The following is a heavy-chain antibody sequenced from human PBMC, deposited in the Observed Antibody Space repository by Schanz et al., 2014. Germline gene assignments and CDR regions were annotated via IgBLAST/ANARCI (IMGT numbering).Heavy chain of an antibody. CDR3: ASLDIGPGGVSFFQH. Sequence: QVRLQESGPGLVKPSETLSLTCTVSGGSITSFYWSWVRQAPGKGLEWVGSIFYSGNTNYNPSLMGRLSTSMDPSRKHLSLNLPAVAAADTAVYYCASLDIGPGGVSFFQHWGLGTLVRVSS. J-gene: IGHJ1*01. V-gene: IGHV4-59*08. D-gene: IGHD2-2*03. CDR1: GGSITSFY. CDR2: IFYSGNT.